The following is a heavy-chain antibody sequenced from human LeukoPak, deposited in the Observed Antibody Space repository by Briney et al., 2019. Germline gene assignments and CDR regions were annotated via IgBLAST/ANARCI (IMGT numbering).Heavy chain of an antibody. V-gene: IGHV1-18*04. CDR1: CYTFSNYG. Sequence: GASVKVSCKASCYTFSNYGFSWVRQAPGLGLEWMGWTSYNGNTNYAQKFQDRVTMTTDTSTTTAYMELRSLESDDTAVYYCARHSGSGWQALGYWGQGTLVTVSS. J-gene: IGHJ4*02. CDR2: TSYNGNT. CDR3: ARHSGSGWQALGY. D-gene: IGHD6-19*01.